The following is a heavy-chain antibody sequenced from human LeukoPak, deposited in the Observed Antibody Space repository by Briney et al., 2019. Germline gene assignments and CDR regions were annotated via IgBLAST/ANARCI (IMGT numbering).Heavy chain of an antibody. CDR3: ARGDCYPCGSRRLQHEYFQH. J-gene: IGHJ1*01. Sequence: GRSLRLSCAASGFTFSSYAMHWVRQAPGKGLEWVAVISYDGSNKYYADSVKGRFTISRDNSKNTLYLQMNSLRAEDTAVYYCARGDCYPCGSRRLQHEYFQHWGQGTLVTVSS. D-gene: IGHD2-21*02. V-gene: IGHV3-30-3*01. CDR1: GFTFSSYA. CDR2: ISYDGSNK.